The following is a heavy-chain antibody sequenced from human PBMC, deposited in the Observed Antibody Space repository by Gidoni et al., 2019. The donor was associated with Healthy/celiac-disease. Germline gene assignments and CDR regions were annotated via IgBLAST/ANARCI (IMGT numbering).Heavy chain of an antibody. Sequence: QVQLVESGGGLVKPGGSMRLSCAAYGFTFSDYYMSWIRQAPGKGLEWVSYISSSGSTIYYADSVKGRFTISRDNAKNSLYLQMNSLSAEDTAVYYCAREPFGVLERLHFDYWGQGTLVTVSS. CDR2: ISSSGSTI. V-gene: IGHV3-11*01. J-gene: IGHJ4*02. CDR1: GFTFSDYY. D-gene: IGHD1-1*01. CDR3: AREPFGVLERLHFDY.